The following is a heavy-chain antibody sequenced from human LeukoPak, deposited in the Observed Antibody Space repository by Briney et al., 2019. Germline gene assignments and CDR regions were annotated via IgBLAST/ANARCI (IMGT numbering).Heavy chain of an antibody. V-gene: IGHV1-2*06. CDR1: GYTFTGYY. CDR2: INPNSGGT. D-gene: IGHD2-2*01. J-gene: IGHJ4*02. Sequence: ASVTVSCKASGYTFTGYYMHWVRQAPGQGLEWMGRINPNSGGTDYAQKFQGRVTMTRDTSISTAYMELSRLRSDDTAVYYCARFSDIVVVPAAMGPHDYWGQGTLVTVSS. CDR3: ARFSDIVVVPAAMGPHDY.